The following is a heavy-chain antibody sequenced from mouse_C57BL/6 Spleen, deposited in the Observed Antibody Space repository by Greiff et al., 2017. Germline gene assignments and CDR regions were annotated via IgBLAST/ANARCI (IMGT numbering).Heavy chain of an antibody. V-gene: IGHV1-82*01. CDR1: GYAFSSSW. Sequence: QVQLQQSGPELVKPGASVKISCKASGYAFSSSWMNWVKQRPGKGLEWIGRIYPGDGDTNYNGKFKGKATLTADKSSRTACMQLSSLTSEDSAVYFCARGPYGFDYWGQGTTLTVSS. D-gene: IGHD1-1*01. J-gene: IGHJ2*01. CDR2: IYPGDGDT. CDR3: ARGPYGFDY.